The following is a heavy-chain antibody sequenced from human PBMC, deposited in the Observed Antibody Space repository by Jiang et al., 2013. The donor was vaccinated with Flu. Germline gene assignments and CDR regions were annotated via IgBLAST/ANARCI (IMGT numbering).Heavy chain of an antibody. Sequence: PGLVKPSETLSLTCTVSGGSISSSGYYWGWIRQPPGKGLEWIGRIYTSGSTNYNPSLKSRVTMSVDTSKNQFSLKLSSVTAADTAVYYCARDMGVAASINWFDPWGQGTLVTVSS. CDR1: GGSISSSGYY. J-gene: IGHJ5*02. CDR2: IYTSGST. V-gene: IGHV4-39*07. CDR3: ARDMGVAASINWFDP. D-gene: IGHD2-15*01.